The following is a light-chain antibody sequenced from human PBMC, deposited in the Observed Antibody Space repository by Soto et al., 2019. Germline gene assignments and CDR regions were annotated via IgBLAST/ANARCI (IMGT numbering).Light chain of an antibody. CDR2: WAS. J-gene: IGKJ2*01. CDR1: QSVLYTSSDKNF. Sequence: DIVMTQSPDSLAVSLGERATINCKSSQSVLYTSSDKNFLAWYQQRPGQPPKLLIYWASTRDSGVPDRFRGSGSGTDFTLTISSLQAEDVAVYYRQQYHSSPTTFGQGTKVEIK. CDR3: QQYHSSPTT. V-gene: IGKV4-1*01.